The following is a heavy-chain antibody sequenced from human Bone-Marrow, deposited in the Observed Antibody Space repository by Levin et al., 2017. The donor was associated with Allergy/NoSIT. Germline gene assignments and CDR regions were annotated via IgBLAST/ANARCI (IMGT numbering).Heavy chain of an antibody. CDR3: FGSGDLG. D-gene: IGHD2-15*01. V-gene: IGHV3-7*01. J-gene: IGHJ4*02. Sequence: GGSLRLSCAASKFTFNNYWMHWVRQAPGKGLEWVAAIKPDGSEKFYVDSVEDRFTISRDNAKNSLSLHMNSLRAEDTAVYYCFGSGDLGWGQGTLVTVSS. CDR1: KFTFNNYW. CDR2: IKPDGSEK.